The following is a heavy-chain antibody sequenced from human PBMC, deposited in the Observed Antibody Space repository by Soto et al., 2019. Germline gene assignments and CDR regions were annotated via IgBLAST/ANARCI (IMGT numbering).Heavy chain of an antibody. Sequence: SVKVSCKASGGTFSSYAISWVRQAPGQGLEWMGGIIPIFGTANYAQKFQGRVTITADKSTSTAYMELSSLRSEDTAVYYCARQYCSSTSCSNWFDPWRQGTLVTVSS. CDR1: GGTFSSYA. V-gene: IGHV1-69*06. CDR3: ARQYCSSTSCSNWFDP. J-gene: IGHJ5*02. D-gene: IGHD2-2*01. CDR2: IIPIFGTA.